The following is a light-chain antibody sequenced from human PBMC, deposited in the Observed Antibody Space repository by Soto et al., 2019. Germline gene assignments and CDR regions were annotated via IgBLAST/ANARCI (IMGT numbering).Light chain of an antibody. CDR2: RAS. J-gene: IGKJ1*01. CDR3: QQYNNRPPWT. CDR1: QSVSSD. V-gene: IGKV3-15*01. Sequence: EIVMTQSTATLSVSPGERATLSCRASQSVSSDLAWYQQKPGQAPRLLIFRASTRATGIPARFSGSGSGTEFTLTISSLQSEDFAVYYCQQYNNRPPWTFGQGTKVEIK.